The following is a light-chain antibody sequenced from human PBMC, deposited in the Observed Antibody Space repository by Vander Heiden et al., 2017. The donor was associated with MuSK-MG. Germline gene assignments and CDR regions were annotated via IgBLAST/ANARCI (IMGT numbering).Light chain of an antibody. CDR3: SARKGRMESVV. J-gene: IGLJ2*01. CDR1: SSNIGSNT. CDR2: RDN. V-gene: IGLV1-44*01. Sequence: SALENHGQRVTISCSGSSSNIGSNTVNGYQHLPGTAPKLLIDRDNQRPSGVPDRFSGSKSGTPTTLANSWLQPEDGADYYCSARKGRMESVVFGGGTKLTVL.